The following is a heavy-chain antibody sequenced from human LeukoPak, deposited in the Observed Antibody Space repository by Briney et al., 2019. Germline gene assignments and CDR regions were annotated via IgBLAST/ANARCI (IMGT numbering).Heavy chain of an antibody. CDR2: IHSSGNT. V-gene: IGHV4-31*03. J-gene: IGHJ5*01. D-gene: IGHD5-18*01. CDR3: ASGYGSGWLDS. CDR1: GDSISRGYY. Sequence: PSETLSLTCTVSGDSISRGYYWVWIRQPPGKGLEWIGYIHSSGNTYYNPSLQNRLIISRDTNEDPLSLTLTSVTAADPAVYFCASGYGSGWLDSWGQGTQVTVSS.